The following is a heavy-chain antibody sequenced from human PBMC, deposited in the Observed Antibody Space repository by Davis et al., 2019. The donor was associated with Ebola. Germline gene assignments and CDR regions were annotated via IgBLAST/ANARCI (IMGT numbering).Heavy chain of an antibody. J-gene: IGHJ4*02. CDR1: GFNFSSYS. V-gene: IGHV3-48*04. Sequence: GESLKISCTASGFNFSSYSMNWVRQAPGKGLEWVSYISNSSSTIYYADSAKGRFTISRDNAKNSLYLQMNSLRAEDTAVYYCARGADPWDLSYFDYWGQGALVTVSS. CDR3: ARGADPWDLSYFDY. D-gene: IGHD1-26*01. CDR2: ISNSSSTI.